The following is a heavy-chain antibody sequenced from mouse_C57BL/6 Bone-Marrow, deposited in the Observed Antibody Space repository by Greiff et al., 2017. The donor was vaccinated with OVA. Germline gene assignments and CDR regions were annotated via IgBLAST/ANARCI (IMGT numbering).Heavy chain of an antibody. D-gene: IGHD2-1*01. V-gene: IGHV6-6*01. CDR2: IRNKANNHAT. CDR3: TCYYGNYRDYYAMDY. J-gene: IGHJ4*01. CDR1: GFTFSDAW. Sequence: EVQGVESGGGLVQPGGSMKLSCAASGFTFSDAWMDWVRQSPEKGLEWVAEIRNKANNHATYYAESVKGRFTISRDDSKSSVYLQMNSLRAEDTGIYYCTCYYGNYRDYYAMDYWGQGTSVTVSS.